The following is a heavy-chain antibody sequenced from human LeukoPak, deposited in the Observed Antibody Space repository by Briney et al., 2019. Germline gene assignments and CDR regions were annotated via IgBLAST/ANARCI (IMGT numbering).Heavy chain of an antibody. V-gene: IGHV3-23*01. J-gene: IGHJ3*02. CDR2: ISGSGGST. Sequence: GGSLRLSCAASGFTFSSYAMSWVRQAPGKGLEWVSAISGSGGSTYYADSVKGRFTISRDNSKNTLYLQMNSLRAEDTAVYYCAKDSGDSSGYLQPDAFDIWGQGTMVTVSS. CDR1: GFTFSSYA. CDR3: AKDSGDSSGYLQPDAFDI. D-gene: IGHD3-22*01.